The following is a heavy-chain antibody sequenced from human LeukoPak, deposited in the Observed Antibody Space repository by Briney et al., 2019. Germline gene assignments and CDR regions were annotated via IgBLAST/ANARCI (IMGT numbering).Heavy chain of an antibody. D-gene: IGHD1-26*01. Sequence: AGGSLRLSCAASGFTFSSYEMNWVRQAPGKGLEWVSYISSSGSTIYYADSVKGRFTISRDNAKNSLYPQMNSLRAEDTAVYYCARVVGAYASDYRGQGTLVTVSS. V-gene: IGHV3-48*03. CDR2: ISSSGSTI. J-gene: IGHJ4*02. CDR1: GFTFSSYE. CDR3: ARVVGAYASDY.